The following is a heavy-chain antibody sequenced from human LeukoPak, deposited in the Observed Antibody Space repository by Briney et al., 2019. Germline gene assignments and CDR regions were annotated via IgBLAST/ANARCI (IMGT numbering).Heavy chain of an antibody. CDR1: GFSFDKFG. CDR2: VSADESGK. D-gene: IGHD1-26*01. CDR3: ASLDRSEIP. Sequence: GGSLRLSCVASGFSFDKFGMHWVRQAPGKGLEYVSSVSADESGKYYTKSVRGRFSISRDNSKNTMYLQLGNLRPDDMGIYYCASLDRSEIPWGPGTLVTVSS. V-gene: IGHV3-64*01. J-gene: IGHJ5*02.